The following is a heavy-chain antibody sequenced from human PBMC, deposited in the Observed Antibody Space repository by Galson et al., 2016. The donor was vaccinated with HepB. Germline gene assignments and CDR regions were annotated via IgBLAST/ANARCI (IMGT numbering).Heavy chain of an antibody. Sequence: SVKVSCKASGYTFTSYHVHWVRQAPGQGLEWMGIINPTSGVTTYAQKFQGRVAMTRDTSTSTVYMELSSLSSQDTAVYHCAREGLHMAPFGHWGQGTLVTVSS. D-gene: IGHD5-24*01. J-gene: IGHJ4*02. CDR2: INPTSGVT. CDR1: GYTFTSYH. V-gene: IGHV1-46*03. CDR3: AREGLHMAPFGH.